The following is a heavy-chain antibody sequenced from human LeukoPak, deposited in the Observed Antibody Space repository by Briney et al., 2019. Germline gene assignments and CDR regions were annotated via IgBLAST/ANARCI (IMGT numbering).Heavy chain of an antibody. CDR2: ISFDGSIK. Sequence: GKSLRLSCAASGFTFYTIGMHWVRQAPGKGLEWVAAISFDGSIKYYADSVKGRFTISRDNSKNTLFLQMNSLRPEDTAVYYCAKDRNVGLDAIDVWGQGTLVTVSS. CDR1: GFTFYTIG. CDR3: AKDRNVGLDAIDV. J-gene: IGHJ3*01. V-gene: IGHV3-30*18. D-gene: IGHD3-10*02.